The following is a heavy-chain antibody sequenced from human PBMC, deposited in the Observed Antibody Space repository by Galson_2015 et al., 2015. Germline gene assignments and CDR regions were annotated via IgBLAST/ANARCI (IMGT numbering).Heavy chain of an antibody. D-gene: IGHD7-27*01. CDR1: GFTFNKYW. J-gene: IGHJ4*02. V-gene: IGHV3-7*01. Sequence: SLRLSCAASGFTFNKYWMNWVRQAPGKGLEWVANTNHDGSEKYYADSVKGRFTISRDNAKNSVYLQMTSLRAEDMSIYYCARGTGEAPGIGLWGQGTLVTVSS. CDR3: ARGTGEAPGIGL. CDR2: TNHDGSEK.